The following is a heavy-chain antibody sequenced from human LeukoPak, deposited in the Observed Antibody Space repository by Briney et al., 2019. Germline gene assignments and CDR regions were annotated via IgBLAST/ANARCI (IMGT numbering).Heavy chain of an antibody. V-gene: IGHV4-34*01. J-gene: IGHJ6*03. D-gene: IGHD6-13*01. CDR3: ARGEAADGPMDYMDV. CDR1: GGSFSGYY. Sequence: PSETLSLTCAVYGGSFSGYYWSWIRQPPGKGLEWIGEVNHSGSTNYNPSLKSRVTMSVDTSKNQFFLKLSSVTAADTAVYYCARGEAADGPMDYMDVWDTGATVTVSS. CDR2: VNHSGST.